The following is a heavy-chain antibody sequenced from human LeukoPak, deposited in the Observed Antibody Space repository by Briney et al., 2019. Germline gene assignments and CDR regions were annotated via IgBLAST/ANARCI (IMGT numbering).Heavy chain of an antibody. V-gene: IGHV1-18*01. D-gene: IGHD3-10*01. J-gene: IGHJ4*02. CDR3: ARGTGQPPFFDY. Sequence: ASVKVSCKASGYTFTSYAMNWVRQAPGQGLEWMGWITAYNGNTNYAQKLQDRVTITTDTSTSTAYMELRSLRSDDTAVYYCARGTGQPPFFDYWGQGTLVTVSS. CDR2: ITAYNGNT. CDR1: GYTFTSYA.